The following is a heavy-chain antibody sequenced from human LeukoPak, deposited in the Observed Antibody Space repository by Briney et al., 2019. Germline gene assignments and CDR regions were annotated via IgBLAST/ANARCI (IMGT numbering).Heavy chain of an antibody. CDR1: GYSITRGYY. J-gene: IGHJ6*03. D-gene: IGHD2-15*01. V-gene: IGHV4-38-2*02. Sequence: PSETLSLTCTVSGYSITRGYYWGWIRQPPGKGLEWIGEINHSGSTNYNPSLKSRVTISVDTSKNQFSLKLSSVTAADAAVYYCARGPYCSGGSCYSGGTYYYYYMDVWGKGTTVTVSS. CDR3: ARGPYCSGGSCYSGGTYYYYYMDV. CDR2: INHSGST.